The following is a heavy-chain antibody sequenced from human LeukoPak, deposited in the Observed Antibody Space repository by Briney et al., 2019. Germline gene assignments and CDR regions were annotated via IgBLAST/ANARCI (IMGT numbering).Heavy chain of an antibody. CDR3: ARGRLSGWYLKVGGLDY. CDR1: GGSFSGYY. J-gene: IGHJ4*02. CDR2: INHSGST. D-gene: IGHD6-19*01. Sequence: SETLSLTCAVYGGSFSGYYWSWIRQPPGKGLEWIGEINHSGSTNYNPSLKSRVTISVDTSKNQFSLKLSSVTAADTAVYYCARGRLSGWYLKVGGLDYWGQGTLVTVSS. V-gene: IGHV4-34*01.